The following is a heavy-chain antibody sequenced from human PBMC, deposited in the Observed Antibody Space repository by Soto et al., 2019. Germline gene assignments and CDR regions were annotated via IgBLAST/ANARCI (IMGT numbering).Heavy chain of an antibody. V-gene: IGHV4-59*08. Sequence: QVQLQESGPGLVKPSETLSLTCTVSNDSISTYYWTWIRQPPGKGLEWIGFIYYSGSTNYNPSLQSRVTISVDTSKNQFSLKMNSVTAADTAVYYCARPGRDWGALHYWGQVTLVTVSS. D-gene: IGHD7-27*01. CDR1: NDSISTYY. J-gene: IGHJ4*02. CDR2: IYYSGST. CDR3: ARPGRDWGALHY.